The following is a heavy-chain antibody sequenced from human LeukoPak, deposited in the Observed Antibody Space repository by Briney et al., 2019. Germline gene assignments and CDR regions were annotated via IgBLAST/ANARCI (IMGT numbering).Heavy chain of an antibody. D-gene: IGHD5-18*01. V-gene: IGHV3-30*02. CDR3: AKKPGGPYSYGYESGDP. CDR1: GFTFSSYG. Sequence: PGGSLRLSCAASGFTFSSYGMHWVRQAPGKGLEWVAFIRYDGSNKYYADSVKGRFTISRDNSKNTLYLQMNSLRAEDTAVYYCAKKPGGPYSYGYESGDPWGQGTQVTVSS. J-gene: IGHJ5*02. CDR2: IRYDGSNK.